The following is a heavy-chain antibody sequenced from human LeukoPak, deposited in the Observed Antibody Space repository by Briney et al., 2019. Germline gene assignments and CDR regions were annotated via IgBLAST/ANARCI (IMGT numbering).Heavy chain of an antibody. CDR3: VKLRTGTATNFDY. CDR2: ISGAGGST. V-gene: IGHV3-23*01. Sequence: GGSLRLSCAASGFTFSSYAMSWVRQAPGKGLGWVPGISGAGGSTYYADSVKGWFTISRDNSKDTLYLQMNSLRTEDTAIYYCVKLRTGTATNFDYWGQGTLVTVSS. CDR1: GFTFSSYA. D-gene: IGHD1-1*01. J-gene: IGHJ4*02.